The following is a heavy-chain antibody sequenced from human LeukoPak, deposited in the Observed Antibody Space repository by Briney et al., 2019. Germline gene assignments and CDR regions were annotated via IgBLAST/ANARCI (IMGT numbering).Heavy chain of an antibody. J-gene: IGHJ5*02. CDR3: ARGRSTSCDDFDP. V-gene: IGHV4-34*01. D-gene: IGHD2-2*01. Sequence: SETLSLTCAVYGGSFSGYYWSWIRQPPGKGLEWIGEINHSGSTNYNPSLKSRVTISVDTSKNQFSLKLSSVTAADTAVYYCARGRSTSCDDFDPWGQGTLVTVSS. CDR2: INHSGST. CDR1: GGSFSGYY.